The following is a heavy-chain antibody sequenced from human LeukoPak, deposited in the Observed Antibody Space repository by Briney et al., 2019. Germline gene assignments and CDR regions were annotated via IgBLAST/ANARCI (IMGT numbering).Heavy chain of an antibody. J-gene: IGHJ4*02. D-gene: IGHD6-13*01. CDR1: GGSISSSSYY. Sequence: PPETLSLTCTVSGGSISSSSYYWGWIRQPPGKGLEWIGSIYYSGSTYYNPSLKSRVTISVDTSKNQFSLKLSSVTAADTAVYYCARYSSSWYDYFDYWGQGTLVTVSS. CDR3: ARYSSSWYDYFDY. V-gene: IGHV4-39*01. CDR2: IYYSGST.